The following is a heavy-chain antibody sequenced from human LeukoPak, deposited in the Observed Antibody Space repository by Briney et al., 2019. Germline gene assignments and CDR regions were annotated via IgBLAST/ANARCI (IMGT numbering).Heavy chain of an antibody. V-gene: IGHV3-21*01. CDR3: ARDSIAVAGSLDY. J-gene: IGHJ4*02. Sequence: GGSLRLSCAASGFTSSSYSMTWVRQAPGKGLEWVSSISSSSSYIYYADSVKGRFTISRDNAKNSLYLQMNSLRAEDTAVYYCARDSIAVAGSLDYWGQGTLVTVSS. D-gene: IGHD6-19*01. CDR1: GFTSSSYS. CDR2: ISSSSSYI.